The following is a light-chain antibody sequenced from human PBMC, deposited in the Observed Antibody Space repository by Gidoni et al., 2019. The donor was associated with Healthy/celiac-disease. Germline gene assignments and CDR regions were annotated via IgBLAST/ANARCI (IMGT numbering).Light chain of an antibody. CDR1: SSDVGGYND. CDR3: SSYAGSNNLV. J-gene: IGLJ1*01. Sequence: QSALTQPPSASGSPGQSVNISCTGTSSDVGGYNDVSWYQQHPGKAPNLMIYEVSTRPSGVPDRFSGSKSGNTASLTVSGLQAEDEADYYCSSYAGSNNLVFGTGTKVTVL. V-gene: IGLV2-8*01. CDR2: EVS.